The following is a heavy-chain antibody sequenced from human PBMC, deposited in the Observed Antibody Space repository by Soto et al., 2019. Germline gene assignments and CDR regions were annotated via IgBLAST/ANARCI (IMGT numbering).Heavy chain of an antibody. J-gene: IGHJ4*02. CDR3: ARGVILRYFDWLSTTYYFDY. D-gene: IGHD3-9*01. Sequence: PSETLSLTCTVSDGSISSYYWSWIRQPPGKGLEWIGYIYYSGSTNYNPSLKSRVTISVDTSKNQFSLKLSSVTAADTAVYYCARGVILRYFDWLSTTYYFDYWGQGTLVTVSS. CDR2: IYYSGST. V-gene: IGHV4-59*01. CDR1: DGSISSYY.